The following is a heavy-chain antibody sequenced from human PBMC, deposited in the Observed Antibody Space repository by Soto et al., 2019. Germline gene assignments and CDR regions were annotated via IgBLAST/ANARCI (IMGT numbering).Heavy chain of an antibody. V-gene: IGHV1-3*04. CDR3: ARSEFPPEGNGLDF. J-gene: IGHJ4*02. Sequence: ASVKVSCKASGYTFTSYAMHWLRQAPGHRLEWMGWINTGNGDTKFSQKFRGRVTLTRDTSADTANMELSSLTSEDTAVYYCARSEFPPEGNGLDFWGQGTLVTVSS. CDR2: INTGNGDT. D-gene: IGHD2-21*01. CDR1: GYTFTSYA.